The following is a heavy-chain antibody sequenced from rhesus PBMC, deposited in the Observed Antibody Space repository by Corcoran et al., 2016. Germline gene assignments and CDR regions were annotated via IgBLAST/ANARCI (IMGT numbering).Heavy chain of an antibody. CDR3: ARAMDTVGTA. CDR1: GGSISLSTC. D-gene: IGHD5-30*01. Sequence: QLQLQESGPGLVKPSATLSPTCAVSGGSISLSTCGTWIRRPPGKGLEWIGRVSGSSGSTNYNPSLKSRVTISTDTSKNQFSLKLSSVTAADTAVYYCARAMDTVGTAWGQGVLVTVSS. V-gene: IGHV4-173*01. CDR2: VSGSSGST. J-gene: IGHJ4*01.